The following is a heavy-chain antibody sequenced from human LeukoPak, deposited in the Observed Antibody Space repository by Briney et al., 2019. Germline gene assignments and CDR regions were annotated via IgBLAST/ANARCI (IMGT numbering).Heavy chain of an antibody. Sequence: SETLSLTCAVYGGSFSGYYWSWIRQPPGKGLEWIGEINHSGSTYYNPSLKSRATISVDTSKNQFSLKLSSVTAADTAVYYCARDLTADSSGYYYSSRWFDPWGQGTLVTVSS. J-gene: IGHJ5*02. V-gene: IGHV4-34*01. CDR3: ARDLTADSSGYYYSSRWFDP. D-gene: IGHD3-22*01. CDR1: GGSFSGYY. CDR2: INHSGST.